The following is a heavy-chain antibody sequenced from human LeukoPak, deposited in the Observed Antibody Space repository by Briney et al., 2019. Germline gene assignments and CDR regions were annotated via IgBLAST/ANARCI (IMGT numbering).Heavy chain of an antibody. CDR1: GFTFSSYW. D-gene: IGHD3-9*01. V-gene: IGHV3-74*01. Sequence: GGSLRLSCAASGFTFSSYWMHWVRQAPGKGLVWVSRINSDGSSTSYADSVKGRFTISRDNAKNTLYLQMNSLRAEDTAVYYCARGRYFDSLWDYGMDVWGQGTTVTVSS. J-gene: IGHJ6*02. CDR3: ARGRYFDSLWDYGMDV. CDR2: INSDGSST.